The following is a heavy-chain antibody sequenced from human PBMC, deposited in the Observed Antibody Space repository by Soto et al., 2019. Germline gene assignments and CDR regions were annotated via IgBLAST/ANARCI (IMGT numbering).Heavy chain of an antibody. Sequence: GGSLRLSCAASGFTFSGNWMSWVRRAQGKGLEWVPNISDSGGSTYYADSVKGRFTISRDNSKNTLYLQMNSLRAEDTAVYYCAKLVSPYYYYGMDVWGQGTTVTVSS. V-gene: IGHV3-23*01. D-gene: IGHD3-16*02. CDR3: AKLVSPYYYYGMDV. CDR2: ISDSGGST. CDR1: GFTFSGNW. J-gene: IGHJ6*02.